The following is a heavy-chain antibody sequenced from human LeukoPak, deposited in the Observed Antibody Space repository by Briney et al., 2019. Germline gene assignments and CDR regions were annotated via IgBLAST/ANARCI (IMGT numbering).Heavy chain of an antibody. CDR1: GFTFSSYE. J-gene: IGHJ4*02. Sequence: PGGSLRLSCAASGFTFSSYEMNWVRQAPGKGLEWVSYISSSGSTIYYADSVKGRFTISRDNAKNSLYLQMNSLRAEDTAVYYCTREVLGYCSGGSCYSGGDYWGQGTLVTVSS. D-gene: IGHD2-15*01. CDR2: ISSSGSTI. V-gene: IGHV3-48*03. CDR3: TREVLGYCSGGSCYSGGDY.